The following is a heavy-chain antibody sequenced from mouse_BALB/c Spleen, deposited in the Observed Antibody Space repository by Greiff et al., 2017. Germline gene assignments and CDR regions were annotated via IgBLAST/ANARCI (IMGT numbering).Heavy chain of an antibody. CDR1: GFTFSSYA. D-gene: IGHD1-1*01. J-gene: IGHJ2*01. CDR2: ISSGGST. CDR3: ARTTYYGSSYLDY. V-gene: IGHV5-6-5*01. Sequence: EVHLVESGGGLVKPGGSLKLSCAASGFTFSSYAMSWVRQTPEKRLEWVASISSGGSTYYPDSVKGRFTISRDNARNILYLQMSSLRSEDTAMYYCARTTYYGSSYLDYWGQGTTLTVSS.